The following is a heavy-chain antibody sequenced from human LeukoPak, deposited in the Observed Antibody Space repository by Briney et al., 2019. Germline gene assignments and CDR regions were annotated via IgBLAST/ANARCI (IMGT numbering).Heavy chain of an antibody. Sequence: PGGSLRLSCAASGFTFDDYAMHWVRQAPGKGLEWVSLISGDGGSTYYADSVKGRFTISRDGSKNSLYLQMNSLRTEDTALYYCAKDIGEQWFFDYWGQGTLVTVSS. D-gene: IGHD3-10*01. V-gene: IGHV3-43*02. J-gene: IGHJ4*02. CDR1: GFTFDDYA. CDR2: ISGDGGST. CDR3: AKDIGEQWFFDY.